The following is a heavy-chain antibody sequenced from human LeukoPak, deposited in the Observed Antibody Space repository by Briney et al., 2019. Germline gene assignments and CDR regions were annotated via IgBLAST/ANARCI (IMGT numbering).Heavy chain of an antibody. J-gene: IGHJ4*02. V-gene: IGHV3-7*01. CDR1: GFTFSSYW. Sequence: GGSLRLSCAASGFTFSSYWMSWVRQAPGKGLEWVANIKQDGSEKHYVDSVKGRFTISRDNAKNSLFLQMNSLRAEDTAVYYCARDRGLYSSSWQFDYWGQGTLVTVSS. CDR3: ARDRGLYSSSWQFDY. CDR2: IKQDGSEK. D-gene: IGHD6-13*01.